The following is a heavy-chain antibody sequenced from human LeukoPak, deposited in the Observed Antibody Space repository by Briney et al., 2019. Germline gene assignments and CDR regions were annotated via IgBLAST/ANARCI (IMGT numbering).Heavy chain of an antibody. CDR2: INHSGRP. CDR3: ARDLITRWLHAFDI. V-gene: IGHV4-34*01. D-gene: IGHD3-16*01. J-gene: IGHJ3*02. Sequence: PSETLSLTCAVYGGSFSGYYWNWIRRPPGKGVEWMLKINHSGRPTHKPSLKSRVTISLDTSRSQFSLKLTSVTAAETAVYYCARDLITRWLHAFDIWGQGTLVTVSS. CDR1: GGSFSGYY.